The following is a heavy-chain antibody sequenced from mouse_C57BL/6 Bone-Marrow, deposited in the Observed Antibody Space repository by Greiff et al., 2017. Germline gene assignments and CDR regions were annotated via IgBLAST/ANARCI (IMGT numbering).Heavy chain of an antibody. CDR3: ARSPLLLRYHYYAMDY. V-gene: IGHV8-12*01. J-gene: IGHJ4*01. Sequence: QVTLKVSGPGILQSSQTLSLTCSFSGFSLSTSGMGVSWIRQPSGKGLEWLAHIYWDDDKRYNPSMKSRQTISKDTSRTQVFLKITSVDTADTATYYGARSPLLLRYHYYAMDYWGQGTSVTVSS. CDR1: GFSLSTSGMG. CDR2: IYWDDDK. D-gene: IGHD1-1*01.